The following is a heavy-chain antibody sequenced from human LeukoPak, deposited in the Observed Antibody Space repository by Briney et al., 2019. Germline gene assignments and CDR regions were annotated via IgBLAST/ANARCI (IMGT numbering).Heavy chain of an antibody. Sequence: ASVKASCKASGYTFTAYDINWVRQATGQGLEWMGLMNPNSGNTDYAQKFQGRVTMTRNTSISTAYMELSSLTSEDTAVYYCARPGAAAGFEYWGQGALVTVSS. CDR1: GYTFTAYD. V-gene: IGHV1-8*01. CDR3: ARPGAAAGFEY. D-gene: IGHD6-13*01. J-gene: IGHJ4*02. CDR2: MNPNSGNT.